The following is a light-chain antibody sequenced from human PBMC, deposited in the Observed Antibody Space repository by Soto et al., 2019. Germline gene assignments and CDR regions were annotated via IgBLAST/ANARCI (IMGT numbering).Light chain of an antibody. V-gene: IGKV3-11*01. CDR1: QSVDTY. CDR3: QQRRNWVS. Sequence: IPLTQSPAILSLSPGERATLSCTASQSVDTYIAWYQQRPGQPPRLLIHDTSHRASGVPARFRGSGSGTDFTLTITSLEPEDFAVYFCQQRRNWVSFGPGTRL. J-gene: IGKJ3*01. CDR2: DTS.